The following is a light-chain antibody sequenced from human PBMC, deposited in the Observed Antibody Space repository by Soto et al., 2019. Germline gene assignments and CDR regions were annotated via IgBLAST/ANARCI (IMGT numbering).Light chain of an antibody. J-gene: IGKJ2*01. V-gene: IGKV3-20*01. CDR2: GSS. CDR3: QQYGSSPPT. Sequence: EVVLTQSPGTLSLSPGEGATLSCRASQSVSSTSLAWYQQRPGQAPRLLIYGSSNRATGIPDRFIGSGSGTDFTLIIIRLEPEDFAVYYCQQYGSSPPTFGQGTKLEI. CDR1: QSVSSTS.